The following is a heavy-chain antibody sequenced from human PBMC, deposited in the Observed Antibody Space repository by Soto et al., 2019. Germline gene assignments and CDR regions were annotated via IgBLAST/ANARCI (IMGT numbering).Heavy chain of an antibody. Sequence: QVQLVESGGGVVQPGRSLRLSCAAPGFTFSSYAMQWVRQAPGKGLEWVAVISYDGSNKYYADSVKGRFTISRDNSKNTLYLQMNSLRAEDTAVYYCARDAISSELDYWGQGTLVTVSS. J-gene: IGHJ4*02. CDR2: ISYDGSNK. CDR3: ARDAISSELDY. CDR1: GFTFSSYA. V-gene: IGHV3-30-3*01. D-gene: IGHD2-2*01.